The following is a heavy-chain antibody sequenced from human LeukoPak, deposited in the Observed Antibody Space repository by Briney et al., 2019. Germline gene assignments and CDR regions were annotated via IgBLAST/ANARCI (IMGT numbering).Heavy chain of an antibody. Sequence: GGSLRLSCAASEFSVGSNYMTWVRQAPGKGLEWVSLIYSGGSTYYADSVKGRFTISRDNSKNTLYLQMNSLRAEDTAAYYCARGPSGHHNTGGQGTLVTVSS. J-gene: IGHJ4*02. D-gene: IGHD5-12*01. CDR3: ARGPSGHHNT. CDR2: IYSGGST. CDR1: EFSVGSNY. V-gene: IGHV3-66*01.